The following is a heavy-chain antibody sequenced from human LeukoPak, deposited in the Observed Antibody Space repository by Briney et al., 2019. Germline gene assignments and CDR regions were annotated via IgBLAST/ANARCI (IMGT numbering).Heavy chain of an antibody. D-gene: IGHD5-12*01. J-gene: IGHJ4*02. CDR1: GFTFSSYA. CDR3: AKVTTTYSGYDSGFDY. CDR2: ISGSGGST. Sequence: GGPLRLSCAASGFTFSSYAMSWVRQAPGKGLEWVSAISGSGGSTYYADSVKGRFTISRDNSKNTLYLQMNSLRAEDTAVYYCAKVTTTYSGYDSGFDYWGQGTLVTVSS. V-gene: IGHV3-23*01.